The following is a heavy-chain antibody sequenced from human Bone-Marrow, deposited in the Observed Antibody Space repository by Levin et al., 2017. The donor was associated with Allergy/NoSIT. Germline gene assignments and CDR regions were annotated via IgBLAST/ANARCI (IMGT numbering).Heavy chain of an antibody. D-gene: IGHD1-20*01. J-gene: IGHJ4*02. V-gene: IGHV3-66*02. Sequence: GGSLRLSCAASGFSVNRRHLSWVRHGPGKGLEWISIIYSGDYTYYANSVKGRFTVSRDTSKNTVYLQMSSLRVGDTAIYYCATEISGSEGSFDSWGRGAPVTVSS. CDR2: IYSGDYT. CDR3: ATEISGSEGSFDS. CDR1: GFSVNRRH.